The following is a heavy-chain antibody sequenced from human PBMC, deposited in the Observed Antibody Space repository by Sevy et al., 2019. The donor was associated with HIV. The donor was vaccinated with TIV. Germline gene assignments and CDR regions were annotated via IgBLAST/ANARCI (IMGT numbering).Heavy chain of an antibody. CDR2: ITRTSSYI. CDR3: ARVGVAGSMGGDY. D-gene: IGHD6-19*01. Sequence: GGSLRLSCVASGFTFSSYSMNWVRQAPGKGLEWVSSITRTSSYITYADSVKGRFTISRDNAKKSLYLQMNSLRAEDTAVYYCARVGVAGSMGGDYWGQGTLVTVSS. J-gene: IGHJ4*02. CDR1: GFTFSSYS. V-gene: IGHV3-21*01.